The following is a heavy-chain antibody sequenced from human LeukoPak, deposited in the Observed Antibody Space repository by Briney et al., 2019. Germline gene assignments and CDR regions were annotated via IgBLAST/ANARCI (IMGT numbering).Heavy chain of an antibody. V-gene: IGHV3-53*04. Sequence: GGSLRLSCAASGFTISNYYMSWVRQAPGKGLEWVSVIYTGGNTYYTDAVKGRFTISRHNSKNTLYLQMNNLRAENTAVYYCARGGPATTIDYWGRGTLVTVSS. D-gene: IGHD1-1*01. CDR3: ARGGPATTIDY. J-gene: IGHJ4*02. CDR1: GFTISNYY. CDR2: IYTGGNT.